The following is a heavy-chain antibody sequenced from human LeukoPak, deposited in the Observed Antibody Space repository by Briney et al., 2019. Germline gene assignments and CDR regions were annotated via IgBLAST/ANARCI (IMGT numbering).Heavy chain of an antibody. V-gene: IGHV3-11*04. CDR3: ARGYCSGGSCSDAFDI. J-gene: IGHJ3*02. D-gene: IGHD2-15*01. CDR2: ISSSGSTI. Sequence: GGSLRLSCAASGFTFSDYYMSWIRQAPGKGLEWVSYISSSGSTIYYADSVKGRFTISRDNAKNSLYLQMNSLRAEDTAVYYCARGYCSGGSCSDAFDIWGQGTMVTVSS. CDR1: GFTFSDYY.